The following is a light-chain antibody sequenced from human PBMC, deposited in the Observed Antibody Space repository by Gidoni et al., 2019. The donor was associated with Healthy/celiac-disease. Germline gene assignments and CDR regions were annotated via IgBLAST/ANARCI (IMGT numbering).Light chain of an antibody. V-gene: IGKV4-1*01. CDR3: QQYYSTPPWT. CDR2: WAS. Sequence: DIVMTQSPDSLAGSLGERATINCKSSQSVLYISNNKNYLAWYQQKPGQPPKLLIYWASTRESGVPDRFSGSGSGTDFTLTISSLQAEDVAVYYCQQYYSTPPWTFGQGTKVEIK. CDR1: QSVLYISNNKNY. J-gene: IGKJ1*01.